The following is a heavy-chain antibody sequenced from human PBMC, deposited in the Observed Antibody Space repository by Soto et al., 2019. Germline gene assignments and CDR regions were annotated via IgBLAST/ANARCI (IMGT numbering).Heavy chain of an antibody. J-gene: IGHJ6*02. D-gene: IGHD1-26*01. V-gene: IGHV3-53*01. Sequence: GGSLRLSCAASGFTVSSNYMSWVRQAPGKGLEWVSVIYSGGSTYYADSVKGRFTISRDNSKNTLYLQMNSLRAEDTAVYYCARDPGATHYYYYSGMDVWGQGTTVTVSS. CDR2: IYSGGST. CDR3: ARDPGATHYYYYSGMDV. CDR1: GFTVSSNY.